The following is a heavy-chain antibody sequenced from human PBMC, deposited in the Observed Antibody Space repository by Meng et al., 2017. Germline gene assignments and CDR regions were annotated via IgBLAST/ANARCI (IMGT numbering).Heavy chain of an antibody. J-gene: IGHJ5*02. CDR2: IKPDGTMT. CDR3: ARSDWFDP. V-gene: IGHV3-74*01. CDR1: GFTFRNYW. Sequence: EVQLVEFGGGLVQSWGSLRLSCTASGFTFRNYWMHWVRQAPGKGLVWVSRIKPDGTMTVYADSVKGRFTISRDNAKNTLYLQMNSLRSDDTAVYYCARSDWFDPWGQGTLVTVSS.